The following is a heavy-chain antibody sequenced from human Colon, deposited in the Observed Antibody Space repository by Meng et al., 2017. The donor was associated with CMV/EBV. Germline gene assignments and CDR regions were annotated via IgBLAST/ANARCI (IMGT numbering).Heavy chain of an antibody. Sequence: GESLKISCAASRFTFSSFGMHWVRQAPGKGLEWVAFIRYDGSDKYYVDSVKGRFTISRDNSKNTLYLQMNSLRAEDTALYYCARGMYNWNRLIFDYWGQGTLVTVSS. CDR3: ARGMYNWNRLIFDY. V-gene: IGHV3-30*02. CDR1: RFTFSSFG. CDR2: IRYDGSDK. D-gene: IGHD1-20*01. J-gene: IGHJ4*02.